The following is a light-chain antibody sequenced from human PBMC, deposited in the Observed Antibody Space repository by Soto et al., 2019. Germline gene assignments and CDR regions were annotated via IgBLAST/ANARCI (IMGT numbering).Light chain of an antibody. CDR3: LQHDTYPRT. J-gene: IGKJ1*01. CDR1: QAIRNN. CDR2: DAS. Sequence: DLQMTQSPSSLFASVGDRVSITCRASQAIRNNLGWYQQKPGKAPKRLIFDASSLQSGVPSRFSGSGSGTEFTLTISSLQPEDFATYYCLQHDTYPRTFGQGTKVEIK. V-gene: IGKV1-17*01.